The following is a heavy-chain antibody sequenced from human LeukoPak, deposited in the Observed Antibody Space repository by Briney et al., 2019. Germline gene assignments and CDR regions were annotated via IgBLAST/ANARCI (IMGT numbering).Heavy chain of an antibody. D-gene: IGHD3-3*01. V-gene: IGHV4-39*02. CDR2: ISFTGDT. CDR3: ARLYFDSWSAYPDY. J-gene: IGHJ4*02. Sequence: PETRSLACTVSGGSISTHDNYWGWIREPPRKGLEWIGSISFTGDTHYSPSFQSRVTIPVDTSTNNFSPKMSSVTAADTAVYYCARLYFDSWSAYPDYWGQGTLVTVSS. CDR1: GGSISTHDNY.